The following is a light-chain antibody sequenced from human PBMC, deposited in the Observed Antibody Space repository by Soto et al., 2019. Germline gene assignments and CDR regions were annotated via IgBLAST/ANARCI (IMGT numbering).Light chain of an antibody. CDR2: RAS. Sequence: DIQMTQSPSTLSASVGDRVTITCRASQSISNWLAWYQQKPGKAPKLLIYRASNLESGVPSRFSGSGSGTEFTLTISSLQPDDFATYYCQQYNNYSPWTFGQGTKVEIK. J-gene: IGKJ1*01. CDR3: QQYNNYSPWT. V-gene: IGKV1-5*03. CDR1: QSISNW.